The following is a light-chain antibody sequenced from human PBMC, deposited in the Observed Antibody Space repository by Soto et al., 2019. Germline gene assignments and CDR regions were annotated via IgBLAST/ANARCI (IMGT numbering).Light chain of an antibody. J-gene: IGKJ2*01. CDR1: QSVSSN. CDR3: QQYNNWPLMYT. Sequence: EIVMTQSPATLSVSPGERATLSCRASQSVSSNLAWYQQKPGQAPRLLIYGASTRATGIPARFSGSGSGTEFAFTFSRLQSEDFAVYYCQQYNNWPLMYTFGQGTKLEIK. V-gene: IGKV3-15*01. CDR2: GAS.